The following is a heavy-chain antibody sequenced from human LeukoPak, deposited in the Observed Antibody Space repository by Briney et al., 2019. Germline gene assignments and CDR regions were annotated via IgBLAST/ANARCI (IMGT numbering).Heavy chain of an antibody. Sequence: PGGSLRLSCAASGFTFSSYGMHWVRQAPGKGLEWVAFIRYDGSNKYYADSVKGRFTISRDNSKNTLYLQMNSLRAEDTAVYYCAKVKDNRHDYRLTHETTEDYWGQGTLVTVSS. CDR2: IRYDGSNK. CDR1: GFTFSSYG. D-gene: IGHD4-11*01. J-gene: IGHJ4*02. V-gene: IGHV3-30*02. CDR3: AKVKDNRHDYRLTHETTEDY.